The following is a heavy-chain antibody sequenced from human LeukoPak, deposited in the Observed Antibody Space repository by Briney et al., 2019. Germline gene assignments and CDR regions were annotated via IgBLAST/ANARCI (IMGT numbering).Heavy chain of an antibody. CDR3: ARVKRPVVVPAAVPFDP. J-gene: IGHJ5*02. D-gene: IGHD2-2*01. CDR2: INTNTGNP. V-gene: IGHV7-4-1*02. Sequence: ASVKVSCKASGYTFTSYAMNWVRQAPGQGLEWMGWINTNTGNPTYAQGFTGRFVFSLDTSVSTAYLQISSLKAEDTAVYYCARVKRPVVVPAAVPFDPWGQGTLVTVSS. CDR1: GYTFTSYA.